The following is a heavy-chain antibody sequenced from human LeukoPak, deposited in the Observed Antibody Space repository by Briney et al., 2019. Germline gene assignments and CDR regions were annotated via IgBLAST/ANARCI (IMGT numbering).Heavy chain of an antibody. CDR3: ARADVAGQEEY. Sequence: PSETLSLTCTVSGYSISSGYYWGWIRQPPGKGLEWIGSIYHSGSTYYNPSLKSRVTISVDTSKNQFSLKLSSVTAADTAVYYCARADVAGQEEYWGQGTLVTVSS. V-gene: IGHV4-38-2*02. J-gene: IGHJ4*02. CDR2: IYHSGST. CDR1: GYSISSGYY.